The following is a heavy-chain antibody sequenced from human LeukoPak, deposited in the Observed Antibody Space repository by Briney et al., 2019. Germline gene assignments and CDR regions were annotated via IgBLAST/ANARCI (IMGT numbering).Heavy chain of an antibody. Sequence: ASVKASCKASGGTFSSYAISWVRQAPGQGLEWMGGIIPIFGTANYAQKFQGRVTITADESTSTAYMELSSLRSEDTAVYYCARGGSSTSCYKSPCYYYYGMDVWGQGTTVTVSS. D-gene: IGHD2-2*02. V-gene: IGHV1-69*13. CDR1: GGTFSSYA. CDR3: ARGGSSTSCYKSPCYYYYGMDV. CDR2: IIPIFGTA. J-gene: IGHJ6*02.